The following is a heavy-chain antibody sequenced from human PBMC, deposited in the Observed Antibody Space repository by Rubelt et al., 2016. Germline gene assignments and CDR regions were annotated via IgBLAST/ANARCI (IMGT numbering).Heavy chain of an antibody. D-gene: IGHD4-11*01. Sequence: EVQLVESGGGLVQPGGSLRLSCAASGFTFSGSGMNWVRQAPGKGLEWISYISDTSGTIYYADSVKGRFTISRDNAKNSLYLQMDSLRAEDTAVYYCARGYLSNSFDYWGQGTLVTVSS. V-gene: IGHV3-48*01. CDR3: ARGYLSNSFDY. CDR1: GFTFSGSG. J-gene: IGHJ4*02. CDR2: ISDTSGTI.